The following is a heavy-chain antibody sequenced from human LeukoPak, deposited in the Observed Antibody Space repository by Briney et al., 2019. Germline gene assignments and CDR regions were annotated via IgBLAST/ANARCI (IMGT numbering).Heavy chain of an antibody. V-gene: IGHV3-15*07. CDR1: GFTFSNAW. CDR2: IKSKTDGGTT. D-gene: IGHD3-3*01. CDR3: TTRDRTYYDFWSGYSDGDY. J-gene: IGHJ4*02. Sequence: GGSLRLSCAASGFTFSNAWMNWVRQAPGKGLEWVGRIKSKTDGGTTDYAAPVKGRFTISRDDSKNTLYLQMNSLKTEDTAVYYCTTRDRTYYDFWSGYSDGDYWGQGTLVTVSS.